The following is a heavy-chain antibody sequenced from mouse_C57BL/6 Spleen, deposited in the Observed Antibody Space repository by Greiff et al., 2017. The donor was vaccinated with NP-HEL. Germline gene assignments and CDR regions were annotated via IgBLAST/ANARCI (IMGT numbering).Heavy chain of an antibody. Sequence: QVQLQQPGAELVMPGASVKLSCKASGYTFTSYWMHWVKQRPGQGLEWIGEIDPSDSYTNYNQKFKGKSTLTVDKSSSTAYMQLSSLTSEDSAVYYCARPYDGYYVGFAYWGQGTLVTVSA. CDR2: IDPSDSYT. D-gene: IGHD2-3*01. V-gene: IGHV1-69*01. J-gene: IGHJ3*01. CDR1: GYTFTSYW. CDR3: ARPYDGYYVGFAY.